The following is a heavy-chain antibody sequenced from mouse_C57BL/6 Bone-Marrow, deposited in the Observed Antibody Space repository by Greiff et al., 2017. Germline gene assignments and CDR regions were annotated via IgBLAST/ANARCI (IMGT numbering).Heavy chain of an antibody. CDR1: GYTFTSYG. CDR3: ARGQLRLRPFFAY. V-gene: IGHV1-81*01. CDR2: IYPRSGNT. Sequence: QVQLQQSGAELARPGASVKLSCKASGYTFTSYGISWVKQRTGQGLEWIGEIYPRSGNTYYNEKFKGKATLTADKSSSTAYMELRSLTSEDSAVCFCARGQLRLRPFFAYWGQGTLVTVSA. D-gene: IGHD3-2*02. J-gene: IGHJ3*01.